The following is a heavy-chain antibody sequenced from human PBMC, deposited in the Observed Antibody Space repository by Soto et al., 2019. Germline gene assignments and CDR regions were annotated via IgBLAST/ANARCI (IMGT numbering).Heavy chain of an antibody. Sequence: QVQLQESGPGLVKPSGTLSLTCAVSGGSISSSNWWSWVRQPPGKGLEWIGEIYNSGSTNYNPSLTSRVTISVDKSKNQFSLKLSSVTAADTAVYYCASPGFYDSSGYSHDAFDIWGQGTMVTVSS. CDR3: ASPGFYDSSGYSHDAFDI. J-gene: IGHJ3*02. D-gene: IGHD3-22*01. CDR2: IYNSGST. CDR1: GGSISSSNW. V-gene: IGHV4-4*02.